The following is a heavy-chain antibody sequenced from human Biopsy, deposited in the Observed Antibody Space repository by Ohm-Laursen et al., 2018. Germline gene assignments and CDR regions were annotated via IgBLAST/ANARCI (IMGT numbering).Heavy chain of an antibody. D-gene: IGHD1-26*01. CDR1: GFTFNNYG. J-gene: IGHJ3*02. V-gene: IGHV3-33*08. CDR3: ARPNLREWELHNAFDI. CDR2: IFYDGSNA. Sequence: SLRLSCAASGFTFNNYGMQWVRQAPGKGLEWVAFIFYDGSNAYYADSVKGRFTISRDNSKNTLYLQMNSLRAEDTAVYYCARPNLREWELHNAFDIWGQGTMVTVSS.